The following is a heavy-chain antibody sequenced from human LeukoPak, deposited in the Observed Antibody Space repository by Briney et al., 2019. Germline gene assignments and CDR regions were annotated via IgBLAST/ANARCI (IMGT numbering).Heavy chain of an antibody. J-gene: IGHJ6*03. CDR1: GGTFSSYA. D-gene: IGHD3-9*01. CDR2: IIPIFGTA. V-gene: IGHV1-69*05. CDR3: ARESYYILTGYYGYYMDV. Sequence: EASVKVSCKASGGTFSSYAISWVRQAPGQGLEWMGGIIPIFGTADYAQKFQGRVTITTDESTSTAYMELSSLRSEDTAVYYCARESYYILTGYYGYYMDVWGKGTTVTVSS.